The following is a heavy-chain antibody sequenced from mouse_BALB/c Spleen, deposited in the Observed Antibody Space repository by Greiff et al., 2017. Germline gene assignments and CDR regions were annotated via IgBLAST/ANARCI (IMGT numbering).Heavy chain of an antibody. Sequence: VQLQQSGAELVRPGALVKLSCKASGFNIKDYYMHWVKQRPEQGLEWIGWIDPENGNTIYDPKFQGKASITADTSSNTAYLQLSSLTSEDTAVYYCARSTRMTSRYAMDDWGQGTSVTVAS. V-gene: IGHV14-1*02. CDR1: GFNIKDYY. D-gene: IGHD2-4*01. CDR2: IDPENGNT. CDR3: ARSTRMTSRYAMDD. J-gene: IGHJ4*01.